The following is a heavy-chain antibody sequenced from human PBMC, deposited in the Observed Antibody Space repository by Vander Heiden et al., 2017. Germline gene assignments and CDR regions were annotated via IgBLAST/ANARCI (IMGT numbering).Heavy chain of an antibody. CDR2: ISFGGDST. J-gene: IGHJ4*02. CDR1: GFTFSNYA. D-gene: IGHD1-26*01. V-gene: IGHV3-23*01. CDR3: AKYTRTRGYYFDS. Sequence: EVQLLESGGGLVQPWWSLRLSCAASGFTFSNYAMVWVRQAPGKGLAWCSIISFGGDSTYYADSVKGRFTISRDNSANTLYLQMNSLRAEDTAVYYCAKYTRTRGYYFDSWGQGTLVTVSS.